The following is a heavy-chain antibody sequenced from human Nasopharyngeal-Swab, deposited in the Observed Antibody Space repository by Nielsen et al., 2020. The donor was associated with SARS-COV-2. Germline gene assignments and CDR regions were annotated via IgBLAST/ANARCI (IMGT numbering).Heavy chain of an antibody. CDR3: ARQKEVYETQDFDY. V-gene: IGHV4-38-2*02. J-gene: IGHJ4*02. D-gene: IGHD2-8*01. CDR1: GYSISSNYY. Sequence: SETLSLTCSVSGYSISSNYYWGWIRQPPGKGPEWIGSIYPNGHTYTNPSLESRVTISVDTSNNRFSLEVRSVTAADTAVYYCARQKEVYETQDFDYWGQGTLVTVSP. CDR2: IYPNGHT.